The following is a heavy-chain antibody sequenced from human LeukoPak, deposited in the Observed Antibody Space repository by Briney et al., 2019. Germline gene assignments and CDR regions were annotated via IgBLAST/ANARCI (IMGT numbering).Heavy chain of an antibody. CDR2: IYYSGST. V-gene: IGHV4-59*11. Sequence: TSETLSLTCTVSGGSLSPHYWSWVRQPPGKGLEWIGYIYYSGSTHYNPSLKRRVTMSVDTSKNQFSLRLSSVTAADTAVYYCVRDTDAFDIWGQGTMVAVSS. CDR3: VRDTDAFDI. J-gene: IGHJ3*02. CDR1: GGSLSPHY.